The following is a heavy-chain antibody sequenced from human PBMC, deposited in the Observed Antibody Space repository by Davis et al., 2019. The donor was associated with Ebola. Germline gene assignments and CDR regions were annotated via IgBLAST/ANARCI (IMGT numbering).Heavy chain of an antibody. Sequence: PSETLSLTCTVSGGHSWSWIRQPPGKGLEWIGYIFHSGSTSPSVTNYNPSLKGRVTISGDTSKSQFTLNLNSVTAADTAVYYCATGAGFLIDYWGQGTLVTVSS. J-gene: IGHJ4*02. CDR3: ATGAGFLIDY. V-gene: IGHV4-59*11. CDR1: GGHS. CDR2: IFHSGSTSPSVT. D-gene: IGHD6-19*01.